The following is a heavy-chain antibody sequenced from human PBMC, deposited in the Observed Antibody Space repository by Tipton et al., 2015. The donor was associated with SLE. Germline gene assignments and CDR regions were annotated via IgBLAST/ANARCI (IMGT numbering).Heavy chain of an antibody. CDR2: IFYSGSV. CDR1: GGSIDTYH. CDR3: AGDLGNCGGGNCHSTKYHFALDV. V-gene: IGHV4-59*12. Sequence: LRLSCSVSGGSIDTYHWSWVRQAPGQGLEWIGNIFYSGSVTHNPSLKSRVTISMDTSKKHFSLRLTSVTAADTAVYFCAGDLGNCGGGNCHSTKYHFALDVWGPGTTVAVSS. J-gene: IGHJ6*02. D-gene: IGHD2-15*01.